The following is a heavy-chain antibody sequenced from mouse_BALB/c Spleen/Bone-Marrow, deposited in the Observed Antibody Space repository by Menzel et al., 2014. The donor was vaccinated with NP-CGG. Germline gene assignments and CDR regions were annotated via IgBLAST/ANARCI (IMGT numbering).Heavy chain of an antibody. Sequence: QVQLQQSGAELMKPGASVKISCKTTGYTFSGYWIDWVKQRPGHGLEWIGEILPGSTSTNYNEKFKDKATFTADTSSNTAYIQLSSLTSEDSAVYYCARDGYSSLAMDYWGQGTSVTVSS. CDR2: ILPGSTST. J-gene: IGHJ4*01. CDR1: GYTFSGYW. V-gene: IGHV1-9*01. CDR3: ARDGYSSLAMDY. D-gene: IGHD2-3*01.